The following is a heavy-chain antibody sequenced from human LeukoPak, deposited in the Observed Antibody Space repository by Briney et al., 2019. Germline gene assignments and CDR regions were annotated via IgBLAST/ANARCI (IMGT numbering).Heavy chain of an antibody. CDR1: EFTFTNFW. CDR3: ARDSASCRGCAFDI. J-gene: IGHJ3*02. Sequence: GGSLRLSCAASEFTFTNFWMSWVRQAPGKGLEWVANTNRDGSEKYYVDSVKGRVTISRDNAMNFLYLQLNSLRVDDTAVYYCARDSASCRGCAFDIWGQGTVVTVSS. V-gene: IGHV3-7*01. D-gene: IGHD2-2*01. CDR2: TNRDGSEK.